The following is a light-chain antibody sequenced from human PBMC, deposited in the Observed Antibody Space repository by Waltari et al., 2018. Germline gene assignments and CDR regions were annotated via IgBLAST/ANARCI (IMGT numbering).Light chain of an antibody. V-gene: IGKV1-5*03. J-gene: IGKJ3*01. CDR3: QQYSVYYS. CDR1: QSISTA. Sequence: DIQMTQSPSTLSASVGDRVTITCRASQSISTAFAWYQQKPGKAPNLLLSEAASLESGIPSRFSGRGSGTEFTLTISSLQPDDFATYFCQQYSVYYSFGPGTKVDLK. CDR2: EAA.